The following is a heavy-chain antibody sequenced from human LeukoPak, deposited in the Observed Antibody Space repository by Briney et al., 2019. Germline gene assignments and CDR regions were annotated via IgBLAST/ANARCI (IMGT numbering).Heavy chain of an antibody. Sequence: PGGSPRLACAASGSTFSTYAVSWARQPPGKGLEWVSLIGGSDGRKRYADSVKGRFTISRDNSKNTLYLEMNSLRAEDTAVYYCARDSSSYDWGYMDVWGKGTTVTISS. J-gene: IGHJ6*03. CDR3: ARDSSSYDWGYMDV. CDR2: IGGSDGRK. D-gene: IGHD3-22*01. CDR1: GSTFSTYA. V-gene: IGHV3-23*01.